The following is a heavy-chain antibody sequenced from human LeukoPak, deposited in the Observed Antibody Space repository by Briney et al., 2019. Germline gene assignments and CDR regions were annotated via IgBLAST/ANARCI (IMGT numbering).Heavy chain of an antibody. CDR3: ARIMVGATGDY. CDR2: IYPGDSET. V-gene: IGHV5-51*01. D-gene: IGHD1-26*01. CDR1: GYIFSTYW. J-gene: IGHJ4*02. Sequence: PGESLKISCKGSGYIFSTYWIAWVRHMPGKGLEWMGVIYPGDSETRYSPSFQGQVTISADKSISTAYLQWSSLKASDTAVYYCARIMVGATGDYWGQGTLVTASS.